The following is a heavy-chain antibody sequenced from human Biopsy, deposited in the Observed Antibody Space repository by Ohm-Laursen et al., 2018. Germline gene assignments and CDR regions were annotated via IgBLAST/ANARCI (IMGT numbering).Heavy chain of an antibody. CDR3: ATKLTGYFHH. V-gene: IGHV1-69*06. CDR2: NIPILGTG. D-gene: IGHD3-9*01. CDR1: EGTFSNYG. Sequence: SVKISCNAPEGTFSNYGVNWVRQAPGQGLEWLGGNIPILGTGNYAQKFQDRVTVAADTSTSTATMELRSLRSDDTAVYYCATKLTGYFHHWGQGTLVIVSS. J-gene: IGHJ1*01.